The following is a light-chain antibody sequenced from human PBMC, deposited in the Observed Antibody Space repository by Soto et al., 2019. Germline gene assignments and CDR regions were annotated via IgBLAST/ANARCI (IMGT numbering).Light chain of an antibody. CDR1: QSLSRNF. CDR3: QQYGDSPPAWT. CDR2: GAS. V-gene: IGKV3-20*01. Sequence: EIVLTQSPGPLSFSPGERATLSCRASQSLSRNFLAWYQQKPGQAPRLLIYGASSRATGIPDRFSGSGSGTDVTLTISRLEPEDFAVYYCQQYGDSPPAWTFGRGTKVEVK. J-gene: IGKJ1*01.